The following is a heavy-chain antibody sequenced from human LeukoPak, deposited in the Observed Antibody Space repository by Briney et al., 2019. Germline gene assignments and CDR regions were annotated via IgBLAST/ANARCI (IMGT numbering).Heavy chain of an antibody. J-gene: IGHJ4*02. CDR1: GGSISSSSYY. CDR3: ARKGSGSYYASFDY. Sequence: SETLSLTCTVSGGSISSSSYYWGWIRQPPGKGLEWIGSVYYSGSTYYNPPLKSRVTISVDTSKNQFSLNLSSVTAADTAVYYCARKGSGSYYASFDYWGQGTLVTVSS. D-gene: IGHD1-26*01. CDR2: VYYSGST. V-gene: IGHV4-39*07.